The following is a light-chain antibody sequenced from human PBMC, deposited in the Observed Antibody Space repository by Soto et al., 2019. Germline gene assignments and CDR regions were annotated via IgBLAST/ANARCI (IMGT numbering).Light chain of an antibody. CDR2: VNN. CDR3: SSYTSTTLV. V-gene: IGLV1-44*01. J-gene: IGLJ2*01. CDR1: SSNIGRNS. Sequence: QSVLIQPPSASGTPGQRVTISCSGSSSNIGRNSVNWYQQLPGTAPRLVIYVNNQRPSGVSARFSGSKSGNTASLTISGLQAEDEADYYCSSYTSTTLVFGGGTQLTVL.